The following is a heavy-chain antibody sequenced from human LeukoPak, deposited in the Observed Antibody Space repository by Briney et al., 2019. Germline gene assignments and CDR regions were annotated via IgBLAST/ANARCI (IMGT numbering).Heavy chain of an antibody. Sequence: ASVKVSCKASGYTFTDYHMHWVRQAPGQGLEWMGIINPSGGSTTYAEKFQGRVTMTRDTSTSTVYMELSSLRSEDTAVYYCARDSLRTAIAMAGGNWFDPWGQGTLVTVSS. CDR3: ARDSLRTAIAMAGGNWFDP. CDR2: INPSGGST. V-gene: IGHV1-46*01. D-gene: IGHD6-19*01. J-gene: IGHJ5*02. CDR1: GYTFTDYH.